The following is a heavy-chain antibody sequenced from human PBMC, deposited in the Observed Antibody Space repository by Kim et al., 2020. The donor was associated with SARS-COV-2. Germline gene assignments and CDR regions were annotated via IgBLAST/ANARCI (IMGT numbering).Heavy chain of an antibody. CDR2: IYYSGST. CDR3: ARVVTMVQGVIIAPYYYYYMGL. D-gene: IGHD3-10*01. V-gene: IGHV4-59*01. J-gene: IGHJ6*03. CDR1: GGSISSYY. Sequence: SETLSLTCTVSGGSISSYYWSWIRQPPGKGLEWIGYIYYSGSTNYNPSLKSRVTISVDTSKNQFSLKLSSVTAADTAVYYCARVVTMVQGVIIAPYYYYYMGLWGKGTTVSVS.